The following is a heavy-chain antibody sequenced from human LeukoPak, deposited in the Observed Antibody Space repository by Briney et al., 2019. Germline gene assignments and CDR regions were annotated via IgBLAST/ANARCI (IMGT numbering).Heavy chain of an antibody. Sequence: PGGSLRLSCAASGFTFSYYSMNWVRQAPGKGLEWVSSISGTSKYIFYGDSVKGRFTVSRDNANNSLYLQMDSVRADDTAVYYCAREGLTPVIGFDSWGQGTLVTVSS. CDR3: AREGLTPVIGFDS. CDR2: ISGTSKYI. J-gene: IGHJ5*01. V-gene: IGHV3-21*01. CDR1: GFTFSYYS. D-gene: IGHD2-15*01.